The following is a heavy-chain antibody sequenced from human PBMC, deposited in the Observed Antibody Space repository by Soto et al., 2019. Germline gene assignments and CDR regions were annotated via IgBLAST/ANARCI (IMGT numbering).Heavy chain of an antibody. CDR2: IKQDGSEK. CDR1: GFTFSSYW. J-gene: IGHJ5*02. CDR3: ARESGTGDSNYANWFDP. Sequence: GGSLRLSCAASGFTFSSYWMSWVRQAPGKGLEWVANIKQDGSEKYYVDSVKGRFTISRDNAKNSLYLQMNSLRAEDTAVYYCARESGTGDSNYANWFDPWGQGTLVTVSS. D-gene: IGHD4-4*01. V-gene: IGHV3-7*01.